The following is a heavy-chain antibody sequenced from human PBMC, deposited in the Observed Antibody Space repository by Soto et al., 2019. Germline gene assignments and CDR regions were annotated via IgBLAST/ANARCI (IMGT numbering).Heavy chain of an antibody. CDR1: GFTFSSYA. V-gene: IGHV3-23*01. CDR3: AKDILRYFDWFDSNYYYGMDV. CDR2: ISGSGGST. Sequence: PGGSLRLSCAASGFTFSSYAMSWVRQAPGKGLEWVSAISGSGGSTYYADSVKGRFTISRDNSKNTLYLQMNSLRAEDTAVYYCAKDILRYFDWFDSNYYYGMDVWGQGTTVTVTS. D-gene: IGHD3-9*01. J-gene: IGHJ6*02.